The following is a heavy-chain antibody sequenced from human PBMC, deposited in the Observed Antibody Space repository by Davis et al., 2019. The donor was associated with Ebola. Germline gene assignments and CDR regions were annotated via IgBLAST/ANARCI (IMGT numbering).Heavy chain of an antibody. V-gene: IGHV3-48*02. CDR2: ISGGGSTM. D-gene: IGHD2-15*01. CDR3: ASETTQIDY. Sequence: GESLKISCAASGFTFSSYAMNWVRQAPGKGLEWLSKISGGGSTMYYADCAKGRFTISRDNAKNSLYLQMNSLRDEDTAVYYCASETTQIDYWGQGTLVTVSS. J-gene: IGHJ4*02. CDR1: GFTFSSYA.